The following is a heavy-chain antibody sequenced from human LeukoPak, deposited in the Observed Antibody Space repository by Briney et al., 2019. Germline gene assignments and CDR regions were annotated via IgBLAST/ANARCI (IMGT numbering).Heavy chain of an antibody. V-gene: IGHV4-34*01. J-gene: IGHJ5*02. CDR2: INHSGST. D-gene: IGHD3-10*01. Sequence: SETLSLTCAVYGGSFSGYYWSWIRQPPGKGLEWIGEINHSGSTNYIPSLESRVTLSVDTSKNQFSLNLNSVTAADTAVYYCARGRVRRTYGSGSYGFKQTENWFDPWGQGTLVTVSS. CDR1: GGSFSGYY. CDR3: ARGRVRRTYGSGSYGFKQTENWFDP.